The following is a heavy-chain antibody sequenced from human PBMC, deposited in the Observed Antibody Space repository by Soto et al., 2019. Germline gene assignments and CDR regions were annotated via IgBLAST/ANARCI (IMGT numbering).Heavy chain of an antibody. CDR3: ATRQWPHFYFDY. J-gene: IGHJ4*02. CDR2: IGGSGASK. Sequence: GGSLRLSCAASGFTFSSYAMSWVRQAPGKGLEWVSSIGGSGASKDYADSVKGRFTISRDSSKNTLYLQMNSLRAEDTAVYYCATRQWPHFYFDYWGQGTLVTVSS. CDR1: GFTFSSYA. V-gene: IGHV3-23*01. D-gene: IGHD6-19*01.